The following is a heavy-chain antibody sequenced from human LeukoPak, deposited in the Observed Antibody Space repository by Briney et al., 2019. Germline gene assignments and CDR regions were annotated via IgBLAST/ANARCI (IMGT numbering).Heavy chain of an antibody. CDR2: ISSSSSYI. J-gene: IGHJ4*02. CDR3: ASDLGFESGDLGFDY. V-gene: IGHV3-21*01. D-gene: IGHD3-16*01. Sequence: TGGSLRLTCAASGFTFSSYSMNWVRQAPGKGLEWVSSISSSSSYIYYADSVKGRFTISRDNAKNSLYLQMNSLRAEDTAVYYCASDLGFESGDLGFDYWGQGTLVTVSS. CDR1: GFTFSSYS.